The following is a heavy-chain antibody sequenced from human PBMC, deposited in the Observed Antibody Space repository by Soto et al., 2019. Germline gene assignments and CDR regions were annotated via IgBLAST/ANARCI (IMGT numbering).Heavy chain of an antibody. V-gene: IGHV5-10-1*01. D-gene: IGHD6-19*01. CDR1: GYSFTRNW. J-gene: IGHJ4*02. Sequence: EVQLVQSGAEVKKPGESLRISCKGSGYSFTRNWITWVRQMPGKGLVWMGRIDPRDSSTDYSPSFQGHVTISADKSISTAYLQWSSLKASDSAIYFCARGHGWVDYWGQGTLVTVSS. CDR2: IDPRDSST. CDR3: ARGHGWVDY.